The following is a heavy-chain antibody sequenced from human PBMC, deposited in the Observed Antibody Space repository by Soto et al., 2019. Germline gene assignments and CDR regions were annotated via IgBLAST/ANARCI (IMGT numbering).Heavy chain of an antibody. CDR2: ISYDGSNK. Sequence: QVQLVESGGGVVQPGRSLRLSCAASVFTFSSYAMHWVRQAPGKGLEWVAVISYDGSNKYYADSVKGRFTISRDNSKNTLYLQMNSLSAEDTAVYYCAREVAENWFDPWGQGTLVTVSS. V-gene: IGHV3-30-3*01. CDR1: VFTFSSYA. D-gene: IGHD2-15*01. CDR3: AREVAENWFDP. J-gene: IGHJ5*02.